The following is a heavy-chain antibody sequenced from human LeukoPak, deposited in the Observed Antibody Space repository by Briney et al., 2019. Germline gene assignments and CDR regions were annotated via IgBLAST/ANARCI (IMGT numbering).Heavy chain of an antibody. D-gene: IGHD5-18*01. Sequence: GESLKISCKGSGYSFTSYWIGWVRQMPGKGLEWMGIIYPGDSDTRYSPSFQGQVTISADKSISTAYLQWSSLKASDTAMYYCARPGRGYSYGFDAFDIWGQGTMDTVSS. CDR3: ARPGRGYSYGFDAFDI. CDR2: IYPGDSDT. CDR1: GYSFTSYW. J-gene: IGHJ3*02. V-gene: IGHV5-51*01.